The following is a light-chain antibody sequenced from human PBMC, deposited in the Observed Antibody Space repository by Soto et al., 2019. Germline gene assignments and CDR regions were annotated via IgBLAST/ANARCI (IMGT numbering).Light chain of an antibody. J-gene: IGLJ2*01. CDR2: EFN. V-gene: IGLV2-23*02. Sequence: QSVLTQPASVSGSPGESITISCTGTSSDIGSYCHVSWYQQHPGKAPKLIIYEFNKRPPGISDRFSGSKSGNTASLTFSGLQAEDEADYYCSSYAGSDTLVFVGGAKVTVL. CDR3: SSYAGSDTLV. CDR1: SSDIGSYCH.